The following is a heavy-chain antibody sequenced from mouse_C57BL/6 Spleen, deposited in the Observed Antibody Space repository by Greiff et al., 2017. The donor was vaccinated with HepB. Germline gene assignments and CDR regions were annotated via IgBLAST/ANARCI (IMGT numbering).Heavy chain of an antibody. Sequence: VQLKQPGAELVKPGASVKLSCKASGYTFTSYWMQWVKQRPGQGLEWIGEIDPSDSYTNYNQKFKGKATLTVDTSASTAYMHLSSLTSEDSAVYYCARPHDYYFDYWGQGTTLTVSS. CDR2: IDPSDSYT. V-gene: IGHV1-50*01. CDR1: GYTFTSYW. D-gene: IGHD2-4*01. CDR3: ARPHDYYFDY. J-gene: IGHJ2*01.